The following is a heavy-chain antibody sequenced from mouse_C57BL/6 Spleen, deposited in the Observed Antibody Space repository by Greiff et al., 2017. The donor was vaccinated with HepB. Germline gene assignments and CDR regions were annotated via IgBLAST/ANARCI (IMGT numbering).Heavy chain of an antibody. CDR2: IYPGRGST. V-gene: IGHV1-55*01. J-gene: IGHJ1*03. Sequence: VQLQQPGAELVKPGASVKMSCKASGYTFPSYWITGVKQRPGQGLEWIGDIYPGRGSTNYNEKFKSKATLTVDTSSSTAYMQLSSLTSEDSAVYYCSRDYDYDEPCYFDVSGTGTTATVSS. CDR1: GYTFPSYW. CDR3: SRDYDYDEPCYFDV. D-gene: IGHD2-4*01.